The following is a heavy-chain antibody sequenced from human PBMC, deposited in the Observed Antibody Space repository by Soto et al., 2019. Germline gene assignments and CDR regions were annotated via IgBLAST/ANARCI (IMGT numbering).Heavy chain of an antibody. J-gene: IGHJ4*02. CDR2: IYYSGST. CDR1: GGSISSSSYY. D-gene: IGHD6-6*01. Sequence: SETLSLTCTVSGGSISSSSYYWGWIRQPPGRGLEWIGSIYYSGSTYYNPSLKSRVTISVDTSKNQFSLKLSSVTAADTAVYYCARQWGSSSVDYWGQGTRVTVSS. CDR3: ARQWGSSSVDY. V-gene: IGHV4-39*01.